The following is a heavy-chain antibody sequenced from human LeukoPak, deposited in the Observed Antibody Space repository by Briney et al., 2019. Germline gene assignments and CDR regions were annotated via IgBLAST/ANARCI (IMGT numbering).Heavy chain of an antibody. V-gene: IGHV3-9*01. J-gene: IGHJ4*01. Sequence: GRSLRLSCVASGFTFGDHAMHWVRQAPGKGLDWVSGIGWNSRSVGYADSVKGRFTISRDNAKNSLYLQMNSLREEDTALYYCSKDIGVVVTAFNIWGHGTLVTVSS. CDR3: SKDIGVVVTAFNI. D-gene: IGHD2-21*02. CDR1: GFTFGDHA. CDR2: IGWNSRSV.